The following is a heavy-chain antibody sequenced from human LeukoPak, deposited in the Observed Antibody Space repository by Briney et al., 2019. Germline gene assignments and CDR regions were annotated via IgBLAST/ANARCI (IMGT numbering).Heavy chain of an antibody. CDR3: AKGPQSVTTFAFDI. J-gene: IGHJ3*02. Sequence: GGSLRLPCAASGFTFSSYGMHWVRQAPGKGLEWVAFIRYDGSNKYYADSVKGRFTISRDNSKNTLYLQMNSLRAEDTAVYYCAKGPQSVTTFAFDIWGQGTMVTVSS. CDR2: IRYDGSNK. D-gene: IGHD4-17*01. CDR1: GFTFSSYG. V-gene: IGHV3-30*02.